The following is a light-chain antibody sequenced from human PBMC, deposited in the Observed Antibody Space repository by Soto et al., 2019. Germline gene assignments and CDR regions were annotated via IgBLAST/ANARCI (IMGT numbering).Light chain of an antibody. J-gene: IGKJ4*01. CDR2: GAS. V-gene: IGKV3-15*01. CDR3: QQYNEWLT. Sequence: EIVVTQSPATLSVSPGERVTLFCRASQSVSNNVAWYQQKRGQAPRLLIYGASTRATGTPARFSGSGSGTEFTLAISSLQSEDFAVYFCQQYNEWLTFGGGTKVEI. CDR1: QSVSNN.